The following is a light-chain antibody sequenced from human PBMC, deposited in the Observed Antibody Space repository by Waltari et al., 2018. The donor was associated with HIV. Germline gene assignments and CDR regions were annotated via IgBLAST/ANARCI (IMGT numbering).Light chain of an antibody. J-gene: IGLJ2*01. CDR2: LNSDGTY. Sequence: QLLLTQSPSASASLGASVRLTCTPSSAHSNYAIAWPQKKTEKGPRYLMRLNSDGTYHKRDGIPDRFSGSSSGSERYLSISSLQSEDEADYYCQTWDTGVVFGGGTKLTVL. CDR1: SAHSNYA. V-gene: IGLV4-69*01. CDR3: QTWDTGVV.